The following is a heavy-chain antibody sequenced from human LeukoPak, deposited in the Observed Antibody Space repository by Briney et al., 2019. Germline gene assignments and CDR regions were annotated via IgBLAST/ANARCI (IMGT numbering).Heavy chain of an antibody. CDR3: AKDERAIVGAFDC. CDR2: ISDSGGST. CDR1: GFTFSSYA. J-gene: IGHJ4*02. Sequence: GASLRLSCAASGFTFSSYAMSWVRQAPGKGLEWVSAISDSGGSTYYADSVKGRFTISRDNTKNTLYLQMNSLRTEDTAVYYCAKDERAIVGAFDCWGQGTLVTVSS. D-gene: IGHD1-26*01. V-gene: IGHV3-23*01.